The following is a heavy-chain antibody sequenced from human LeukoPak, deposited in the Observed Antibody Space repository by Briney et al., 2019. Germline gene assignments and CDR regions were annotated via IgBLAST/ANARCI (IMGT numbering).Heavy chain of an antibody. J-gene: IGHJ3*02. CDR1: GGSISSGSYY. V-gene: IGHV4-61*02. CDR3: ARVSYTTGGHAFDI. CDR2: IYTSGST. D-gene: IGHD1-14*01. Sequence: SQTLSLTCAVSGGSISSGSYYWSWIRQPAGKGLEWIGRIYTSGSTNYNPTLKSRVTMSLDTSKNQFSLKRNSVTAADTAVYYCARVSYTTGGHAFDIWGQGTVVTVSS.